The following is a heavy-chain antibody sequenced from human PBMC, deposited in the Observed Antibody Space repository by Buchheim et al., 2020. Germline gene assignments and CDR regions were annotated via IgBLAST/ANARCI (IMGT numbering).Heavy chain of an antibody. CDR2: IYTSGST. CDR3: ARLGLLDRYYYGMDV. J-gene: IGHJ6*02. D-gene: IGHD7-27*01. CDR1: GGSISSGSYY. Sequence: QVQLQESGPGLVKPSQTLSLTCTVSGGSISSGSYYWSWIRQPAGKGLEWIGRIYTSGSTNYSPSLKSRVTISVDTSKNQFSLKLSSVTAADTAVYYCARLGLLDRYYYGMDVWGQGTT. V-gene: IGHV4-61*02.